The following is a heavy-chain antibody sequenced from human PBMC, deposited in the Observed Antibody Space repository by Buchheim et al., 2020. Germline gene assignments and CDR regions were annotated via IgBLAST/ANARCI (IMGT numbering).Heavy chain of an antibody. CDR3: AKQNYGPIFDY. D-gene: IGHD3-10*01. V-gene: IGHV3-30*18. CDR2: ISYDGSNK. CDR1: GFTFSSYG. J-gene: IGHJ4*02. Sequence: QVQLVESGGGVVQPGRSLRLSCAAPGFTFSSYGMHWVRQAPGKGLEWVAVISYDGSNKYYADSVKGRFTISRDNSKNTLYLQMNSLRAEDTAVYYCAKQNYGPIFDYWGQGTL.